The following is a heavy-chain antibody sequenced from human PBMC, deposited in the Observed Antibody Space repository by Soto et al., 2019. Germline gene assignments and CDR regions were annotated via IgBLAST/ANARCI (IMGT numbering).Heavy chain of an antibody. CDR3: AREYYGLLTGYYTDY. D-gene: IGHD3-9*01. CDR1: GFPFSSYW. Sequence: EVQLVESGGDLVQRGGSLRLSCAASGFPFSSYWMHWVRHTPGKGLDWVARISGDGVTTYYADSVTGRFTVSRDNAKNTLSLQISVLRAEDTAVYYSAREYYGLLTGYYTDYWGQGTLVSVSS. V-gene: IGHV3-74*01. J-gene: IGHJ4*02. CDR2: ISGDGVTT.